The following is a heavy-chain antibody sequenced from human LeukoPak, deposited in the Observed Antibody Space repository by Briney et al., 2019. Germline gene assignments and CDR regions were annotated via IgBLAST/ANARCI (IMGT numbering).Heavy chain of an antibody. J-gene: IGHJ3*02. Sequence: PSETLSLTCTVSGGSVSSGSYYWRWIRQPPGKGLEWIGYIYYSGSTNYNPSLKSRVTISVDTSKNQFSLKLSSVTAADTAVYYCAREDYYDSSAPDIWGQGTMVTVSS. D-gene: IGHD3-22*01. V-gene: IGHV4-61*01. CDR2: IYYSGST. CDR3: AREDYYDSSAPDI. CDR1: GGSVSSGSYY.